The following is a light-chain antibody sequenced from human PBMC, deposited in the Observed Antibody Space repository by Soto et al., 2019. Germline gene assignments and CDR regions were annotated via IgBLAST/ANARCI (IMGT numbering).Light chain of an antibody. V-gene: IGKV3-20*01. CDR2: GAS. J-gene: IGKJ2*01. Sequence: EIVLTQSPGTLSLSPGERATLSCRASQSVNGNYLTWYQKKPGQAPRLLIYGASSMATGIPDRFSGSGSGTDFTLTISRLEPEDFAVYYCQQYGSSFRYTFGQGTKLEIK. CDR1: QSVNGNY. CDR3: QQYGSSFRYT.